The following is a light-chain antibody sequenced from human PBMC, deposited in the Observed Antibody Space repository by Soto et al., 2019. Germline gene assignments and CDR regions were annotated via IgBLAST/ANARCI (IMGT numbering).Light chain of an antibody. CDR3: QQRINWPS. J-gene: IGKJ4*01. CDR1: QSVDNY. V-gene: IGKV3-11*01. CDR2: DAS. Sequence: EIVLTQSPATLSLSPGERATLSCRASQSVDNYLAWYQQKPGQAPRLLIYDASERATGIPARFSGSGSGTDFPLTISALEPEGFAVYYCQQRINWPSFGGGTKVEIK.